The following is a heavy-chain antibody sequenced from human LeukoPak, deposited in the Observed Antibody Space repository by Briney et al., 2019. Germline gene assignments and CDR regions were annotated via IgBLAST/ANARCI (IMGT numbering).Heavy chain of an antibody. CDR1: GYTFSGYY. D-gene: IGHD5-18*01. J-gene: IGHJ5*02. Sequence: ASVKVSCKASGYTFSGYYMHWVRQAPGQGLEWMGWINPNSGGTNYAQKFQGRVTMTRDTSISTAYMELSRLRSDDTAVYYCARDTAMVTYWFDPWGQGTLVTVSS. V-gene: IGHV1-2*02. CDR2: INPNSGGT. CDR3: ARDTAMVTYWFDP.